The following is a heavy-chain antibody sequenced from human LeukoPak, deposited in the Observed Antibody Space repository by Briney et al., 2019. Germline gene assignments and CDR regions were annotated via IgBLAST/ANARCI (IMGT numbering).Heavy chain of an antibody. V-gene: IGHV4-4*07. CDR1: RGSTRTSY. J-gene: IGHJ4*02. CDR2: LYPSGNT. CDR3: SRTLHPPSLNWYSDY. D-gene: IGHD1-1*01. Sequence: SETLSLTCTVPRGSTRTSYWSWIREPPGTGLEWIGHLYPSGNTNFNPYLTGRVTMSIDTSNNQFSLKLNTVTAADTAMYYCSRTLHPPSLNWYSDYWGQGILVTVSS.